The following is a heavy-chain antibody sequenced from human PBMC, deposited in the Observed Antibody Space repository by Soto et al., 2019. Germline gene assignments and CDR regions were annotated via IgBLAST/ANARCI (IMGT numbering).Heavy chain of an antibody. Sequence: TLSLTCTVSGGSISSGGYYWSWIRQHPGKGLEWIGYIYYSGSTYYNPSLKTRVTISLDTSKNQFSLKLSSVTAADTAVYYCAREGDYCSGGSCYRWFDPWSQGTLVTVSS. CDR1: GGSISSGGYY. J-gene: IGHJ5*02. CDR3: AREGDYCSGGSCYRWFDP. V-gene: IGHV4-31*03. D-gene: IGHD2-15*01. CDR2: IYYSGST.